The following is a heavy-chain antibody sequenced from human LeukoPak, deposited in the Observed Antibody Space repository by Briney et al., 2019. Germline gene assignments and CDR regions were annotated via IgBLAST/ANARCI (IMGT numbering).Heavy chain of an antibody. V-gene: IGHV3-53*04. CDR3: ARSKAVAATYYYYGMDV. D-gene: IGHD6-19*01. CDR1: GFTFSSYW. Sequence: AGGSLRLSCAASGFTFSSYWVSWVRQAPGKGLEWVSVIYSGGSTYYADSVKGRFTISRRNSKNTLYLQMNSLRAEDTAVYYCARSKAVAATYYYYGMDVWGQGTTVTVSS. J-gene: IGHJ6*02. CDR2: IYSGGST.